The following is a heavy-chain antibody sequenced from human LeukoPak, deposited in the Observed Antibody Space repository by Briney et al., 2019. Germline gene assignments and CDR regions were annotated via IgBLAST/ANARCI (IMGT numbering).Heavy chain of an antibody. D-gene: IGHD6-19*01. V-gene: IGHV1-8*01. CDR2: MNPNSGNT. Sequence: PGASVKVSCKASGYTFTSYDINWVRQATGQGLEWMGWMNPNSGNTGYAQKFQGRVTMTRNTSISAAYMELSSLRSEDTAVYYCARGFPGAVAGTGFDYWGQGTLVAVSS. J-gene: IGHJ4*02. CDR3: ARGFPGAVAGTGFDY. CDR1: GYTFTSYD.